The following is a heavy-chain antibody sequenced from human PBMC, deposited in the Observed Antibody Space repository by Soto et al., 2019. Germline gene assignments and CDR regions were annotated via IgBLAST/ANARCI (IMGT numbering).Heavy chain of an antibody. D-gene: IGHD5-18*01. CDR2: IIPIFGTA. J-gene: IGHJ4*02. V-gene: IGHV1-69*13. Sequence: VASVKVSCKASGGTFSSYAISWVRQAPGQGLEWMGGIIPIFGTANYAQKFQGRVTITADESTSTAYMELSSLRSEDTAVYYCARGGGIQLWPNSFDYWGQGTLVTVSS. CDR3: ARGGGIQLWPNSFDY. CDR1: GGTFSSYA.